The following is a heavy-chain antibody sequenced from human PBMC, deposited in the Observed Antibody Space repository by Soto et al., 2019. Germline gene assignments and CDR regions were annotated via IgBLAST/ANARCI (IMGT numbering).Heavy chain of an antibody. CDR2: ISGSGYST. Sequence: EVQLLESGGGLVQPGGSLRLSCAASGFTFTSYAMRWVSQAPGKGLEWVSLISGSGYSTYYADSVKGRFTISRDNSKNTLYLQMNVLRAEDKAIYYCAKDEGGGSYPDDWGQGTLVTVSS. CDR1: GFTFTSYA. V-gene: IGHV3-23*01. D-gene: IGHD1-26*01. J-gene: IGHJ4*02. CDR3: AKDEGGGSYPDD.